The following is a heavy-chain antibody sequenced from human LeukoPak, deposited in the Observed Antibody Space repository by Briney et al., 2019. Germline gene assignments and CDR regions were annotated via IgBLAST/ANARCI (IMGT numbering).Heavy chain of an antibody. CDR2: IRYDGSNK. D-gene: IGHD3-3*01. CDR1: GFTFSSYG. J-gene: IGHJ4*02. V-gene: IGHV3-30*02. Sequence: GGSLRLSCAASGFTFSSYGMHWVRQAPGKGLEWVAFIRYDGSNKYYTDSVKGRFTISRDNSKNTLYLQMNSLRAEDTAVYYCAKDTFGVVPTTFDYWGQGTLVTVSS. CDR3: AKDTFGVVPTTFDY.